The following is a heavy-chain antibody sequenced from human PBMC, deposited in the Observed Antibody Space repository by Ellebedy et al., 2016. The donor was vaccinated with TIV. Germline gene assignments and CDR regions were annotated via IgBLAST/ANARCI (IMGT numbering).Heavy chain of an antibody. D-gene: IGHD6-19*01. CDR3: ATRIEVTGGIEY. CDR1: GFTFSDYY. J-gene: IGHJ4*02. V-gene: IGHV3-11*04. CDR2: ISSSGTTI. Sequence: PGGSLRLSCAASGFTFSDYYMSWIRQAPGKGLEWVSYISSSGTTIYNADSVKGRFTISRDNAKNSLYLQMNSLRAEDTAVYYCATRIEVTGGIEYWGQGTLVTVSS.